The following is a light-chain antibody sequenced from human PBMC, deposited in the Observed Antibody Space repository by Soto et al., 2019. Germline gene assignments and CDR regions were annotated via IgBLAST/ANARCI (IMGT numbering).Light chain of an antibody. V-gene: IGKV1-9*01. J-gene: IGKJ1*01. Sequence: DIPLTQSASFLSASVGDRVTITCRASQGITRYLDWYQQKPDKDPKLLSYAASTLQSGVPSTFSGSGSGTEFTLTICCLQTEDFATYYSQQLNSYSQTFGQVTKVEIK. CDR3: QQLNSYSQT. CDR1: QGITRY. CDR2: AAS.